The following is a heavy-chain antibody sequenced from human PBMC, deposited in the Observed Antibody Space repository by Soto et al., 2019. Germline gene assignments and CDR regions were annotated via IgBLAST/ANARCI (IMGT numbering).Heavy chain of an antibody. CDR1: GVTFSNYV. CDR3: ARDMTRTVVPYFDF. V-gene: IGHV1-69*06. Sequence: SVKVSCKASGVTFSNYVVNWVRQAPGQGLEWMGRIIPISGAANYAQKFQGRVTITADKSTSTSYMELSSLRSEDTAVYYCARDMTRTVVPYFDFWGQGTLVTVSS. D-gene: IGHD1-7*01. CDR2: IIPISGAA. J-gene: IGHJ4*02.